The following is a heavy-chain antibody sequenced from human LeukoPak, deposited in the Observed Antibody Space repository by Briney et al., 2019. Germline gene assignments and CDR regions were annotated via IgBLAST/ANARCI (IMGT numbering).Heavy chain of an antibody. V-gene: IGHV1-2*02. D-gene: IGHD2-2*01. CDR1: EDTFTGYY. Sequence: ASVRVSFKASEDTFTGYYIHWVRQAPGQGLEWMGWVNPNNGVTGYAQEFQGRVTMTRDTSLSTAYMELSRLRSDDTAVYYCATDHCTRTNCYEDYYHGMDVWGQGTTVTVSS. J-gene: IGHJ6*02. CDR2: VNPNNGVT. CDR3: ATDHCTRTNCYEDYYHGMDV.